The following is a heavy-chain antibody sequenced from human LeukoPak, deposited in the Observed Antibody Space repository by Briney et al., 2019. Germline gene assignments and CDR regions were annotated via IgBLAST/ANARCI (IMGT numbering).Heavy chain of an antibody. D-gene: IGHD3-22*01. V-gene: IGHV3-11*04. CDR3: ARDRRIYDNSGYFNY. CDR1: GFTFSDYY. J-gene: IGHJ4*02. Sequence: GGSLRLSCAASGFTFSDYYMSWIRQAPGKGLEWVSYISSSGSTIYYADSVKGRFTISRDNAKNSLYLQMNSLRPEDTAVYYCARDRRIYDNSGYFNYWGQGTLVTVSS. CDR2: ISSSGSTI.